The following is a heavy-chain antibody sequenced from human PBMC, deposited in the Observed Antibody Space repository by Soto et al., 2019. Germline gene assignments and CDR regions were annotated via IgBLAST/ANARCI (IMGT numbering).Heavy chain of an antibody. J-gene: IGHJ4*02. CDR2: TYHSGNP. D-gene: IGHD3-22*01. V-gene: IGHV4-30-2*01. CDR1: GDTISTGGYS. Sequence: SETLSLTCAVSGDTISTGGYSWAWIRQPPGKALEWIGHTYHSGNPYYNPSLKSRVIISVDRSKNQFSLKLSSVTAADTAVYYCSFVSYYDDSSGYYHYWGQGTLVTVSS. CDR3: SFVSYYDDSSGYYHY.